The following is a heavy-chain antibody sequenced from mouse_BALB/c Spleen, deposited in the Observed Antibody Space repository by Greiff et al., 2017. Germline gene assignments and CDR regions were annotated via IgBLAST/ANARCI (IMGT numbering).Heavy chain of an antibody. Sequence: EVQGVESGGGLVKPGGSLKLSCAASGFTFSSYAMSWVRQTPEKRLEWVASISSGGSTYYPDSVKGRFTISRDNARNILYLQMSSLRSEDTAMYYCARAGGYWGQGTTLTVSS. CDR1: GFTFSSYA. CDR2: ISSGGST. V-gene: IGHV5-6-5*01. CDR3: ARAGGY. J-gene: IGHJ2*01.